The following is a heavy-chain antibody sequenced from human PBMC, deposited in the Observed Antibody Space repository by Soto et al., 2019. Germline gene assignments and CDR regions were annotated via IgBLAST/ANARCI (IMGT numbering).Heavy chain of an antibody. Sequence: LRPSCAASGFTFSSYAMSWIRQAPGKGLEWVSYISSSSSYTNYADSVKGRFTISRDNAKNSLYLQMNSLRAEDAAVYYCARAYGFDPWGQGTLVTVSS. V-gene: IGHV3-11*06. CDR3: ARAYGFDP. D-gene: IGHD2-8*01. CDR2: ISSSSSYT. J-gene: IGHJ5*02. CDR1: GFTFSSYA.